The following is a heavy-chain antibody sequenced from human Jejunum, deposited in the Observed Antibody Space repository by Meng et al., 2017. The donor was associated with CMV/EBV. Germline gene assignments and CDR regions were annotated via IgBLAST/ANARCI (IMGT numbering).Heavy chain of an antibody. Sequence: CAGSGFAFSDYDVSWIRQDPGKGLEWVSYISSSGSTIYYADSMKGRFTISRDDAKNSLYLQMNSLRAEDTAVYYCARAPYSSSSLWGQETLVTVSS. CDR3: ARAPYSSSSL. CDR1: GFAFSDYD. J-gene: IGHJ4*02. CDR2: ISSSGSTI. D-gene: IGHD6-6*01. V-gene: IGHV3-11*01.